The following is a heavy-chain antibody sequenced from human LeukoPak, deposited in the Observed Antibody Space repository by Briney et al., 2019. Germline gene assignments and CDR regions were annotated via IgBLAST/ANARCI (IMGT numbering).Heavy chain of an antibody. J-gene: IGHJ5*02. D-gene: IGHD1-26*01. V-gene: IGHV3-73*01. CDR3: TRDSGTYSWFDP. CDR1: GFTFSGSA. Sequence: GGSLRLSCAASGFTFSGSAIHWVRQSSGKGLEWGGQIDKKDKGYATATAYAASVKGRFTIARDDSINTAYLQMKSLKTEDTALYYCTRDSGTYSWFDPWGQGTLVTVSS. CDR2: IDKKDKGYATAT.